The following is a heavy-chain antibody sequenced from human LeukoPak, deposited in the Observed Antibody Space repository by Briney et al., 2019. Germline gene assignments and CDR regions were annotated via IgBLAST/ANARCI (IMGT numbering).Heavy chain of an antibody. CDR3: ARGPMVSEITIFGVVNYYYYYYMDV. J-gene: IGHJ6*03. CDR2: MNPNSGNT. Sequence: GASVKVSCKASGYTFTSYDINWVRQATGQGLEWMGWMNPNSGNTGYAQKFQGRVTMTRNTSISTAYMELSSLRSEDTAVYYCARGPMVSEITIFGVVNYYYYYYMDVWGKGTTVTVSS. CDR1: GYTFTSYD. V-gene: IGHV1-8*01. D-gene: IGHD3-3*01.